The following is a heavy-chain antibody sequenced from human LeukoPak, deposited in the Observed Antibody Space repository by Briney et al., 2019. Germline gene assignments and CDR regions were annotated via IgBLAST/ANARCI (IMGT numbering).Heavy chain of an antibody. J-gene: IGHJ3*02. D-gene: IGHD3-9*01. CDR2: ISGSGGST. CDR3: ARVLDPSNAFDI. CDR1: GFTFSSYA. V-gene: IGHV3-23*01. Sequence: GGSLRLSCAASGFTFSSYAMSWVRQAPGKGLEWVSAISGSGGSTYYADSVKGRFTISRHNSKITLYLQMNSLRAEDTAVYYCARVLDPSNAFDIWGQGTMVTVSS.